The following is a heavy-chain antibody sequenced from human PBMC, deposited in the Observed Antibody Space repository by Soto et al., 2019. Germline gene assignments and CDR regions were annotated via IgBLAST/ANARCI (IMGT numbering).Heavy chain of an antibody. J-gene: IGHJ6*02. CDR2: INAGNGNT. Sequence: AASVKVSCKASGYTFTSYAMHWVRQAPGQRLEWMGWINAGNGNTKYSQKFQGRVTITRDTSASTAYMELSSLRSEDTAVYYCARDGQYQLPRSSKYYYYYGMDVWGQGTTVTVSS. CDR1: GYTFTSYA. D-gene: IGHD2-2*01. CDR3: ARDGQYQLPRSSKYYYYYGMDV. V-gene: IGHV1-3*01.